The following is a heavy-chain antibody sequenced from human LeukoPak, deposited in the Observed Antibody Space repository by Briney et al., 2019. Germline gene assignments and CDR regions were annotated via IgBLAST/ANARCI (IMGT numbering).Heavy chain of an antibody. CDR3: ARAHGYSYGYIDY. Sequence: GGSLRLSCAASGFTFSRYAMHWVRQAPGKGLEWVAVIWYDGSNKYYADSVKGRFTISRDNSKNTLYLQMNSLRAEDTAVYYCARAHGYSYGYIDYWGQGTLVTVSS. CDR1: GFTFSRYA. D-gene: IGHD5-18*01. CDR2: IWYDGSNK. J-gene: IGHJ4*02. V-gene: IGHV3-33*01.